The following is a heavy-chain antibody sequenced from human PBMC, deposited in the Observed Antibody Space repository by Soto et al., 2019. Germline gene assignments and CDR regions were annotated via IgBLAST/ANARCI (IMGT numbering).Heavy chain of an antibody. D-gene: IGHD5-18*01. Sequence: SCKASGYTFTSYGISWVRQAPGQGPEWMGRIITNIGKANYAQKSQGRVTITADKSTSTAYMELSSLRSEDTAVYYCARGDTAMVTDYYYYMDVWGKGTTVTVSS. V-gene: IGHV1-69*04. CDR1: GYTFTSYG. CDR3: ARGDTAMVTDYYYYMDV. CDR2: IITNIGKA. J-gene: IGHJ6*03.